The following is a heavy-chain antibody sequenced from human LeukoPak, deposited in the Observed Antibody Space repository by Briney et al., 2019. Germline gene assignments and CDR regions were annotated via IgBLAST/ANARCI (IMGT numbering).Heavy chain of an antibody. CDR1: GGSLSSYY. J-gene: IGHJ4*02. V-gene: IGHV4-59*01. D-gene: IGHD3-9*01. CDR2: IYYSGST. CDR3: ARARRGYYDILTGYYKGFPFDY. Sequence: SETLSLTCTVSGGSLSSYYWSWIRQPPGKGLEWIGYIYYSGSTNYNPSLKSRVTISVDTSKNQFSLKLSSVTAADTAVYYCARARRGYYDILTGYYKGFPFDYWGQGTLVTVSS.